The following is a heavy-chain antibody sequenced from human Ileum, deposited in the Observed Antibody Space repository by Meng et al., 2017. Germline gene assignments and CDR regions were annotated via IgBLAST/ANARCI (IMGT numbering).Heavy chain of an antibody. J-gene: IGHJ4*02. V-gene: IGHV4-31*03. Sequence: QVKLQESGPGLVKVSQTLSLTCTVSGGSIGSAAYYWTWIRQHPAKGLEWIGYIHYTGSTSYNPSLKSRTSTSIDTSNNQFSLKVTSVTAADTAVYYCARGVSAAGLFDNWGPGTLVTVSS. CDR2: IHYTGST. D-gene: IGHD2-2*01. CDR1: GGSIGSAAYY. CDR3: ARGVSAAGLFDN.